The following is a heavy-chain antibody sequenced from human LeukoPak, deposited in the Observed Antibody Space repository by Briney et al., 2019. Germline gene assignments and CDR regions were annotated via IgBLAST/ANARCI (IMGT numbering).Heavy chain of an antibody. D-gene: IGHD3-22*01. CDR1: GGSISSYY. V-gene: IGHV4-59*08. Sequence: SETLSLTCTVSGGSISSYYWSWIRQPPGKGLEWIGYIYYSGSTNYNPSLKSRVTISVDTSKNQFSLKLSSVTAADTAVYYCARGSDYYDSSGYYSWYYFDYWGHGTLVTVSS. CDR3: ARGSDYYDSSGYYSWYYFDY. CDR2: IYYSGST. J-gene: IGHJ4*01.